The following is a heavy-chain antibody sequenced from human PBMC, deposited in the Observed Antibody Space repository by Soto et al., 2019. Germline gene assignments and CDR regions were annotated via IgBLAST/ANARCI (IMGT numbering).Heavy chain of an antibody. V-gene: IGHV1-46*01. J-gene: IGHJ4*02. Sequence: ASVKVSCKASGYTFTSYYMHWVRQAPGQGLEWMGIINPSGGSTSYAQKFQGRVTMTRDTSTSTVYMELSSLRSEDTAVYYCARENKIYCGGDCYHNYWGQGTLVTGSS. CDR1: GYTFTSYY. CDR2: INPSGGST. CDR3: ARENKIYCGGDCYHNY. D-gene: IGHD2-21*02.